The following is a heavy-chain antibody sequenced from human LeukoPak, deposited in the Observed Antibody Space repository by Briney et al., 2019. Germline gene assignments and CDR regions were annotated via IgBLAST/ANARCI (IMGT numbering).Heavy chain of an antibody. CDR3: ARESYCTNGVCYGNY. CDR2: IYPGDSDT. V-gene: IGHV5-51*01. Sequence: GESLKISCKGSGYSFTSYWIGWVRQMPGKGLEWMGIIYPGDSDTRYSPSFKGQVTISADKSISTAYLQWSSLKASDTAMYYCARESYCTNGVCYGNYWGQGTLVTVSS. J-gene: IGHJ4*02. CDR1: GYSFTSYW. D-gene: IGHD2-8*01.